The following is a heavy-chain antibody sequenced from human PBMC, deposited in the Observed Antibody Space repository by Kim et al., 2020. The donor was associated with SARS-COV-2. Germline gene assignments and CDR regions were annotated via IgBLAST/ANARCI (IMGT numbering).Heavy chain of an antibody. D-gene: IGHD3-9*01. J-gene: IGHJ1*01. CDR1: GYTFTSYG. CDR3: ARVPHYDILTGYLFQH. Sequence: ASVKVSCKASGYTFTSYGISWVRQAPGQGLEWMGWISAYNGNTNYAQKLQGRVTMTTDTSTSTAYMELRSLRSDDTAVYYCARVPHYDILTGYLFQHWGQGTLVTVSS. CDR2: ISAYNGNT. V-gene: IGHV1-18*04.